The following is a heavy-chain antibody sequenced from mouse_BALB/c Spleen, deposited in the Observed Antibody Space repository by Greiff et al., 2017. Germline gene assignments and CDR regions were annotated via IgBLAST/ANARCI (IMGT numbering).Heavy chain of an antibody. V-gene: IGHV2-2*02. CDR3: ARNKDYGSTLYAMDY. CDR2: IWSGGST. Sequence: QVQLKESGPGLVQPSQSLSITCPVSGFSLTSYGVHWVRQSPGKGLEWLGMIWSGGSTDYNAAFISRLSISKDNSKSQVFFKMNSLQANDTAIYYCARNKDYGSTLYAMDYWGQGTSVTVSS. CDR1: GFSLTSYG. J-gene: IGHJ4*01. D-gene: IGHD1-1*01.